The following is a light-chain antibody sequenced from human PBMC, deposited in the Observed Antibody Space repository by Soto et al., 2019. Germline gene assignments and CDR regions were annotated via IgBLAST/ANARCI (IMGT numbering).Light chain of an antibody. V-gene: IGKV3-20*01. CDR2: GTS. Sequence: EIGLTQSPGIMYLSPGERATLSCRASQTVGRSYLAGYQQKPGQAPRLLIFGTSTRATGIRDRFNGGGSGTDFTLTISRLDAEDCAVYFCQQYDSFPPWTFGQGTRV. CDR1: QTVGRSY. J-gene: IGKJ1*01. CDR3: QQYDSFPPWT.